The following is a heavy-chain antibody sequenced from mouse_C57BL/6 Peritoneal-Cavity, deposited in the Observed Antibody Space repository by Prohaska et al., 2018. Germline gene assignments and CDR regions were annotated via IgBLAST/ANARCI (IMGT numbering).Heavy chain of an antibody. D-gene: IGHD2-3*01. CDR3: ARWDDPAY. CDR2: IYPGDGDT. J-gene: IGHJ3*01. V-gene: IGHV1-80*01. Sequence: QVQLQQSGAELVKPGASVKISCKASGYAFSSYWMTWVKQRPGKGLEWIGQIYPGDGDTNYNGKFKGKATLTADKSSSTAYMQLSSLTSEDSVVYFCARWDDPAYWGQGTLVTVSA. CDR1: GYAFSSYW.